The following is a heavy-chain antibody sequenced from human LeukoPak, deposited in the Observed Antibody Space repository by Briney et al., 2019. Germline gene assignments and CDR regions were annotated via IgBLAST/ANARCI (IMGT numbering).Heavy chain of an antibody. Sequence: GVSVRLSCAASGFTFDDYARHWVRQAPGKGLEWVSLSSGDGGSTYYADSVKGRFTISRDNSKNYLYVQMNSMRTEDTALYYCAKDIFLYSSSSGDYWGQGTLVTVSS. J-gene: IGHJ4*02. D-gene: IGHD6-6*01. CDR1: GFTFDDYA. CDR3: AKDIFLYSSSSGDY. CDR2: SSGDGGST. V-gene: IGHV3-43*02.